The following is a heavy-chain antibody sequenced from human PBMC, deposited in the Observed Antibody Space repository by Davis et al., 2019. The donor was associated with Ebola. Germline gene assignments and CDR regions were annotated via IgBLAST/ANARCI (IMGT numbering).Heavy chain of an antibody. V-gene: IGHV4-34*01. CDR1: GGSISSYY. D-gene: IGHD2-8*01. J-gene: IGHJ4*02. CDR3: AVDIVLMVYAWFDY. Sequence: MPSETLSLTCTVSGGSISSYYWSWIRQPPGKGLEWIGEINHSGSTNYNPSLKSRVTISVDTSKNQFSLKLSSVTAADTAVYYCAVDIVLMVYAWFDYWGQGTLVTVSS. CDR2: INHSGST.